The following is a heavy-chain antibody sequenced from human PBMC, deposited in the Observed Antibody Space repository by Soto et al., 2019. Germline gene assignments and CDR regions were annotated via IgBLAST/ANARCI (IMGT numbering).Heavy chain of an antibody. D-gene: IGHD2-21*02. CDR3: ARAEYCGGDCDSCGYYGMDV. Sequence: ESLKISCKGSGYSFTSYWIGWVRQMPGKGLEWMGIIYPGDSDTRYSPSFQGQVTISADKSISTAYLQWSSLKASDTAMYYCARAEYCGGDCDSCGYYGMDVWGQGT. V-gene: IGHV5-51*01. CDR2: IYPGDSDT. J-gene: IGHJ6*02. CDR1: GYSFTSYW.